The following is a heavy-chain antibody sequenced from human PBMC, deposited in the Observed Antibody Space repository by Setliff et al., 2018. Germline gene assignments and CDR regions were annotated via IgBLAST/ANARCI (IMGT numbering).Heavy chain of an antibody. Sequence: ASVKVSCKASGYTFTNYGINWVRQAPGQGLEWMGWINNYNFNTNYPQKFLGRVTMATDTSTSTAYMELRSLRSDDTAVYYCARINFYVSSGYYYASDYWGQGTLVTVSS. D-gene: IGHD3-22*01. V-gene: IGHV1-18*01. CDR1: GYTFTNYG. J-gene: IGHJ4*02. CDR2: INNYNFNT. CDR3: ARINFYVSSGYYYASDY.